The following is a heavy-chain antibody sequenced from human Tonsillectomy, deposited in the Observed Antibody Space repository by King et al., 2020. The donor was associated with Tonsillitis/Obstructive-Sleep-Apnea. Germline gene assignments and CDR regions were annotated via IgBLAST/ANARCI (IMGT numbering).Heavy chain of an antibody. J-gene: IGHJ4*02. CDR3: ARDRNYAFDY. Sequence: VQLVESGGGLVQPGGSLRLSCAASGFTLSDYSVNLVRQAPGNGLEWVSYITSSSSLIFYADSVKGRFTISRDSARKSLCLQMNSLRDEDTAVYYCARDRNYAFDYWGQGTLVTVSS. D-gene: IGHD1-7*01. CDR1: GFTLSDYS. V-gene: IGHV3-48*02. CDR2: ITSSSSLI.